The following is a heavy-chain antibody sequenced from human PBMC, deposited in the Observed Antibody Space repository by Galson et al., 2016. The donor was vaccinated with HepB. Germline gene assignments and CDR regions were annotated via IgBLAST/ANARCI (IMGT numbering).Heavy chain of an antibody. J-gene: IGHJ3*02. Sequence: SLRLSCAASRLTFSTYWMTWVRQAPGNGLEWVANINQNGGRTNYVDSVKGRFTISRDNAKNSLYLQMNSPRPEDTAIYYCARDRSPAQANNWYDALDIWGQGTLVTVSS. V-gene: IGHV3-7*04. CDR1: RLTFSTYW. D-gene: IGHD2-15*01. CDR3: ARDRSPAQANNWYDALDI. CDR2: INQNGGRT.